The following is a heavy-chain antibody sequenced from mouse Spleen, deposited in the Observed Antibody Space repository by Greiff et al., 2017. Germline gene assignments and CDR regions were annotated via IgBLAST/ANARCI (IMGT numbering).Heavy chain of an antibody. Sequence: VQLQQPGAELVRPGTSVKLSCKASGYTFTSYWMHWVKQRPGQGLEWIGVIDPSDSYTNYNQKFKGKATLTVDTSSSTAYMQLSSLTSEDSAVYYCARRGDYDEGYAMDYWGQGTSVTVSS. D-gene: IGHD2-4*01. CDR2: IDPSDSYT. V-gene: IGHV1-59*01. CDR1: GYTFTSYW. CDR3: ARRGDYDEGYAMDY. J-gene: IGHJ4*01.